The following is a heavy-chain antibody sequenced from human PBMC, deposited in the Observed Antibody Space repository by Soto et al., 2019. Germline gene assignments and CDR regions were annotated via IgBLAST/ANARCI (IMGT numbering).Heavy chain of an antibody. CDR1: GGTFSSYA. Sequence: SVKVSCKASGGTFSSYAISWVRQAPGQGLEWMGGIIPIFGTANYAQKFQGRVTITADKSTSTAYMELSSLRSEDTAVYYCARMGRLPAALPTDFDYWGQGTLVTVSS. CDR2: IIPIFGTA. CDR3: ARMGRLPAALPTDFDY. J-gene: IGHJ4*02. D-gene: IGHD2-2*02. V-gene: IGHV1-69*06.